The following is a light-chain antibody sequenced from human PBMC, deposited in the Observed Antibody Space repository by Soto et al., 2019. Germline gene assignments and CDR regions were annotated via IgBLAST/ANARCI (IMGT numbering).Light chain of an antibody. V-gene: IGKV3-11*01. CDR1: PTIDTY. Sequence: EIVLTQSPATLSLSLGERATLSCRTSPTIDTYLVWYQQKPGQPPRLLIYDTSKKATGVPDRFSGSGSGTDFTLTISSLAPEDFALYYCQQRSSWPRAFGGGTKVEI. CDR2: DTS. J-gene: IGKJ4*01. CDR3: QQRSSWPRA.